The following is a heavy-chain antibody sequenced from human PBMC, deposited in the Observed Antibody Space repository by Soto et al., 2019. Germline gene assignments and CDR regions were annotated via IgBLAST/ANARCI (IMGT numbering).Heavy chain of an antibody. CDR1: GFTFSSYG. CDR3: AKVRSSSCSSTSCYSCWFDP. V-gene: IGHV3-30*18. Sequence: AGGSLRLSCAASGFTFSSYGMHWVRQAPGKGLEWVAVISYDGSNKYYADSVKGRFTISRDNSKNTLYLQMNSLRAEDTAVYYCAKVRSSSCSSTSCYSCWFDPWGQGTLVTVSS. J-gene: IGHJ5*02. D-gene: IGHD2-2*01. CDR2: ISYDGSNK.